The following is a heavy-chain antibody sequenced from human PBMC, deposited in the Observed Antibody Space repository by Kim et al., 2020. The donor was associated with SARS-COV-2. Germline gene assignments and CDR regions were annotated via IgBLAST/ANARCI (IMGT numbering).Heavy chain of an antibody. D-gene: IGHD3-16*02. CDR3: ARGHLGELSSNDY. CDR1: GFTFSSYW. J-gene: IGHJ4*02. V-gene: IGHV3-74*01. CDR2: INSDGSRI. Sequence: GGSLRLSCAASGFTFSSYWMHWVRQAPGKGLVWVSRINSDGSRISYADSVKGRFTNSRDNAKNTLYLQMNSLRAEDTAVYYCARGHLGELSSNDYWGQGTLVTVSS.